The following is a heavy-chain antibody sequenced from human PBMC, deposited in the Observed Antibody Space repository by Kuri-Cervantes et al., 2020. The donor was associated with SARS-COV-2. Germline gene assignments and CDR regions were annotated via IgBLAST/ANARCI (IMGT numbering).Heavy chain of an antibody. D-gene: IGHD6-13*01. J-gene: IGHJ6*02. CDR3: ARADSSSWANYGMDV. Sequence: SVKVSCKASGGTFSSYAISRVRQAPGQGLEWMGGIIPILGIANYAQKFQGRVTITADKSTSTAYMELSSLRSEDTAVYYCARADSSSWANYGMDVWGQGTTVTVSS. V-gene: IGHV1-69*10. CDR2: IIPILGIA. CDR1: GGTFSSYA.